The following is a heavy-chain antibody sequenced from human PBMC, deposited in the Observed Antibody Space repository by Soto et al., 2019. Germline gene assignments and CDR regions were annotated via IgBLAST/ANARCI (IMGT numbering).Heavy chain of an antibody. D-gene: IGHD5-12*01. CDR3: ASRSVAVDLATPNYYYYDYTDV. Sequence: QVQLVQSGAEVKKPGASVKVSCKASGYTFTSYAMHWVRQAPGQRLEWMGWINAGNGNTKYSHKFQERVTITRETAASTAFVEMDSITSEDTEVYYCASRSVAVDLATPNYYYYDYTDVWGKETTVTVSS. V-gene: IGHV1-3*01. CDR1: GYTFTSYA. CDR2: INAGNGNT. J-gene: IGHJ6*03.